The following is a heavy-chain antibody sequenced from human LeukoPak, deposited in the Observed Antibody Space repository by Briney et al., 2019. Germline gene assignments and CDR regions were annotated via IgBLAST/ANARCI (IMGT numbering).Heavy chain of an antibody. CDR2: INSSGSTI. CDR3: ARDRGSYFDY. CDR1: GFTFSSYS. Sequence: GGSLRLSCAASGFTFSSYSMNWVRQAPGKGLEWVSYINSSGSTIYYADSVKGRFTISRDNAKNSLYLQMNSLRAEDTAVYYCARDRGSYFDYWGQGTLVTVSS. J-gene: IGHJ4*02. D-gene: IGHD3-10*01. V-gene: IGHV3-48*04.